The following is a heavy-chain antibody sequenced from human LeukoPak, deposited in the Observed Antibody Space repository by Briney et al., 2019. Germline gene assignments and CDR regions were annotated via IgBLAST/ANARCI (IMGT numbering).Heavy chain of an antibody. Sequence: ASVKVSCKTSGYTFINYYMHWVRQAPGQGPEWMGVINPSADNTFYAPKFQGRVTMTRDTSTSTVYMELSSLRSDDTAVYYCARDSSGIEVSSRPDYWGQGTLVTVSS. CDR2: INPSADNT. D-gene: IGHD3-10*01. V-gene: IGHV1-46*01. J-gene: IGHJ4*02. CDR1: GYTFINYY. CDR3: ARDSSGIEVSSRPDY.